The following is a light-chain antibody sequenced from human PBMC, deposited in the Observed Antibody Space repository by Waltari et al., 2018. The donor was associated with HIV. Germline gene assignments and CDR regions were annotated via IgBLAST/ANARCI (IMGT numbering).Light chain of an antibody. Sequence: DIVMTQFPLSLHATAGEAAYISCRSGQSLLHINGYNYLDWYLQKPGQPPQLLIYLASKRSSGIPLRFSGSGIGTEFTLEISTVKAEDVGTFYCMQGLQTPHTFGQGTKLQI. CDR1: QSLLHINGYNY. J-gene: IGKJ2*01. V-gene: IGKV2-28*01. CDR3: MQGLQTPHT. CDR2: LAS.